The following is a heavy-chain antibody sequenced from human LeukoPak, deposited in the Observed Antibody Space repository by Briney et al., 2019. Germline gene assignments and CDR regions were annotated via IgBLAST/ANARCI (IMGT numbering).Heavy chain of an antibody. Sequence: GRSLRLSCAASGFTFDDYAMHWVRQAPGKGLEWVPGISWNSGSIGYADSVKGRFTISRDNAKNSLYLQMNSLRAEDTALYYCAKSGSTNPYYYGSGTDPPDYWGQGTLVTVSS. J-gene: IGHJ4*02. D-gene: IGHD3-10*01. CDR1: GFTFDDYA. CDR3: AKSGSTNPYYYGSGTDPPDY. CDR2: ISWNSGSI. V-gene: IGHV3-9*01.